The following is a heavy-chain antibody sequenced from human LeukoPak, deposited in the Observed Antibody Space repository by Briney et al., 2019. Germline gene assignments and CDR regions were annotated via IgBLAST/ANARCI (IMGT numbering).Heavy chain of an antibody. J-gene: IGHJ3*02. CDR1: GGSISSYY. CDR3: ARQDCSGGSCYSGAFDI. V-gene: IGHV4-59*08. D-gene: IGHD2-15*01. Sequence: SETLSLTCTVSGGSISSYYWSWIRQPPGKGLEWIGYIYYSGSTNYNPSLKSRVTISVDTSKNQFSLKLSSVTAADTAVYYCARQDCSGGSCYSGAFDIWGQGTMVTVSS. CDR2: IYYSGST.